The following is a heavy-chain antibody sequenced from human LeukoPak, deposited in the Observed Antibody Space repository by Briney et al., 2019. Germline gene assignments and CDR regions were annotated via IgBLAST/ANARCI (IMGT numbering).Heavy chain of an antibody. J-gene: IGHJ4*02. D-gene: IGHD5-24*01. CDR3: AKSLRRWLQLGGY. V-gene: IGHV3-66*01. Sequence: GGSLRLSCAASGFTVSSNYMSWVPQAPVKGLEGVSVIYSGGSTYYADSVKGRFTISRDNSKNTLYLQMNSLRAEDTAVYYCAKSLRRWLQLGGYWGQGTLVTVSS. CDR2: IYSGGST. CDR1: GFTVSSNY.